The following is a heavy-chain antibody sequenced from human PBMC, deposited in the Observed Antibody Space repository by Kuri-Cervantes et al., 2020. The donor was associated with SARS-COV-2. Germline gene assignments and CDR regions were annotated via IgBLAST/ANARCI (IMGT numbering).Heavy chain of an antibody. V-gene: IGHV1-46*01. Sequence: ASVKVSCKTSGYTITNFFMHWVRQAPGQGLEWMGLITPNGDLTLYAQNFQGRFTVTRDTPTRTVFMELSSLRSDDTAVYYCAREWCGGDCYSYYYYYYMDVWGEGTTVTVSS. CDR1: GYTITNFF. CDR3: AREWCGGDCYSYYYYYYMDV. J-gene: IGHJ6*03. D-gene: IGHD2-21*01. CDR2: ITPNGDLT.